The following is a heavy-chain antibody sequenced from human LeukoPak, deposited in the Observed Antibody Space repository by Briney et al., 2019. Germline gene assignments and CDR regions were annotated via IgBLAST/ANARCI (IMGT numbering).Heavy chain of an antibody. CDR1: GFTFSSYG. Sequence: GGSLRLSCAASGFTFSSYGMHWVRQAPGKGLEWVAVIWYDGSNKYYADSVKGRFTISRDNSKNTLYLRMNSLRVEDTAVYYCARDRGSIVVVTAIGWFDPWGQGTLVTVSS. D-gene: IGHD2-21*02. V-gene: IGHV3-33*01. CDR3: ARDRGSIVVVTAIGWFDP. J-gene: IGHJ5*02. CDR2: IWYDGSNK.